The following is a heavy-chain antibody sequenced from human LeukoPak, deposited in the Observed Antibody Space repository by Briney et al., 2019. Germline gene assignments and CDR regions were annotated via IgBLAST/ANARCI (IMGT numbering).Heavy chain of an antibody. CDR2: ISYDGSNK. D-gene: IGHD6-19*01. CDR1: GFTFSSYA. CDR3: ARDRLLSSSGWLDY. Sequence: PGGSLRLSCAASGFTFSSYAMHWVRQAPGKGLEWVAVISYDGSNKYYADSVKGRFTISRDNSKNTLYLQMNSLRAEDTAVYYCARDRLLSSSGWLDYWGQGTLVTVSS. J-gene: IGHJ4*02. V-gene: IGHV3-30-3*01.